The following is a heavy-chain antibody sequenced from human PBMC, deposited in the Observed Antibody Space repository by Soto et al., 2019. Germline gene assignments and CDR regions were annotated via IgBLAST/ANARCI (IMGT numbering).Heavy chain of an antibody. D-gene: IGHD3-10*01. CDR1: GYTFTGYY. J-gene: IGHJ6*02. CDR2: INPNSGGT. CDR3: ARIEGSGSYYRRLYYYGMDV. V-gene: IGHV1-2*02. Sequence: VASVKVSCKASGYTFTGYYMHWVRQAPGQGLEWMGWINPNSGGTNYAQKFQGRVTMTRDTSISTAYMELSRLRSDDTAVYYCARIEGSGSYYRRLYYYGMDVWGQGTTVTVSS.